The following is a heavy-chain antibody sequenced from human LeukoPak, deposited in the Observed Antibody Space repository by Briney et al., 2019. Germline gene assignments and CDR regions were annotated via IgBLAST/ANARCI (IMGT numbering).Heavy chain of an antibody. J-gene: IGHJ6*03. CDR1: GFTFDDYA. CDR2: ISWDGGST. CDR3: AKDIRSFDFDSSSWVPSWYYYYYMDV. D-gene: IGHD6-13*01. V-gene: IGHV3-43D*03. Sequence: GGSLRLSCAASGFTFDDYAMHWVRQAPGKGLEWVSLISWDGGSTYYADSVKGRFTISRDNSKNSLYLQMNSLRAEDTALYYCAKDIRSFDFDSSSWVPSWYYYYYMDVWGKGTTVTVSS.